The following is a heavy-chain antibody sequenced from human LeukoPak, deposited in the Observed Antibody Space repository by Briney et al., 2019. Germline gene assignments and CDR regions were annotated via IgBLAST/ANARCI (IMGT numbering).Heavy chain of an antibody. Sequence: GGSLRLSCAASGFTFSSYSMNWVRQAPGKGLEWVSYISSSSSTIYYADSVKGRFTISRDNAKNSLYLQMNSLRAEDTAVYYCARGGLVGPAAIRWYYYYYMDVWGKRTTVTVSS. D-gene: IGHD2-2*02. CDR1: GFTFSSYS. V-gene: IGHV3-48*04. J-gene: IGHJ6*03. CDR3: ARGGLVGPAAIRWYYYYYMDV. CDR2: ISSSSSTI.